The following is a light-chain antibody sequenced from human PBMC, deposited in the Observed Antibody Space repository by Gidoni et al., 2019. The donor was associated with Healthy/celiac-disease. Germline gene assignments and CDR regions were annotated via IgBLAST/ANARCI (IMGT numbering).Light chain of an antibody. V-gene: IGLV3-25*03. Sequence: SYELPQPPSVSVSPGQTARITCSGDALPQQYAYWYQQKPGQAPVLVIYKDSERPSGIPERFSGSSSGTTVTLTISGVQAEDEADYYCQSADSSGTHGVFGGGTKLTVL. J-gene: IGLJ3*02. CDR2: KDS. CDR1: ALPQQY. CDR3: QSADSSGTHGV.